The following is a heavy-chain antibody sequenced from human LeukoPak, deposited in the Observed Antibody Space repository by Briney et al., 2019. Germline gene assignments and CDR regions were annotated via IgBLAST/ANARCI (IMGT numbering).Heavy chain of an antibody. CDR3: AKPHFDY. CDR1: GFTVSSNY. Sequence: GGSLRLSCAASGFTVSSNYMSWVRQAPGKGLEWVSIIYPGGTTYYADSVKGRFTISRDNSRNTLYLQMNSLRAEDTAVYYCAKPHFDYWGQGALVTVSS. CDR2: IYPGGTT. J-gene: IGHJ4*02. V-gene: IGHV3-66*02.